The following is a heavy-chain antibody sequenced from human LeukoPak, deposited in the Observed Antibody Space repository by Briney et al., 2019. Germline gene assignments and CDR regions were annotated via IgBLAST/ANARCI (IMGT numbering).Heavy chain of an antibody. CDR2: INSDGSST. CDR1: GFTFSSYW. J-gene: IGHJ3*02. D-gene: IGHD3-16*02. Sequence: PGGSLKLSCAASGFTFSSYWMHWVRQAPGKGLVWVSRINSDGSSTSYADSVKGRFTISSDNAKNTLYLQMNSLRAEDTAVYYCASSYRRGVYAFDIWGQGTMVTVSS. V-gene: IGHV3-74*01. CDR3: ASSYRRGVYAFDI.